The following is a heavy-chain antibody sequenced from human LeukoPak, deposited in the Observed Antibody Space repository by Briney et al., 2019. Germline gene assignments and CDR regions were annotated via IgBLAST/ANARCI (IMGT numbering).Heavy chain of an antibody. V-gene: IGHV3-9*01. CDR1: GFTFDDYA. J-gene: IGHJ5*02. CDR2: ISWNSGSI. Sequence: GGSLRLSCAASGFTFDDYAMHWVRHAPGKGLEWVSGISWNSGSIGYADSVKGRFTISRDNAKNSLYLQMNSLRAEDTALYYCAKDMLSRRIVVVPAAIAPTEFDPWGQGTLVTVSS. CDR3: AKDMLSRRIVVVPAAIAPTEFDP. D-gene: IGHD2-2*01.